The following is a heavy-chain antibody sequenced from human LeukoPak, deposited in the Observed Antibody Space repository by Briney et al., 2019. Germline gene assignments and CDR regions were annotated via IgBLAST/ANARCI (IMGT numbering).Heavy chain of an antibody. D-gene: IGHD3-10*01. Sequence: PEGSLRLSCAASGFTFSSYSMNWVRQAPGKGLEWVSSISSSSSYIYYADSVKGRFTISRDNAKNSLYLQMNSLRAEDTAVYYCARDPPYYYGSGSYDENWFDPWGQGTLVTVSS. CDR3: ARDPPYYYGSGSYDENWFDP. CDR1: GFTFSSYS. J-gene: IGHJ5*02. V-gene: IGHV3-21*01. CDR2: ISSSSSYI.